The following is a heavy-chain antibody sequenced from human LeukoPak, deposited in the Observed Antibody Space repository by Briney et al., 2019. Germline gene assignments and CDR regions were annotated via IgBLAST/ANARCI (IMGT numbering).Heavy chain of an antibody. V-gene: IGHV3-53*01. CDR2: LYSDGNT. Sequence: GSLRISCAASGVTVITNDMTWVGEAPLNRLYWVPVLYSDGNTKYADSVQGRFTISRDNSKNTLYLEMNSLSPDDTAVYYCARGVEPLAANTLAYWGQGTLVTVSS. CDR1: GVTVITND. CDR3: ARGVEPLAANTLAY. J-gene: IGHJ4*02. D-gene: IGHD1-14*01.